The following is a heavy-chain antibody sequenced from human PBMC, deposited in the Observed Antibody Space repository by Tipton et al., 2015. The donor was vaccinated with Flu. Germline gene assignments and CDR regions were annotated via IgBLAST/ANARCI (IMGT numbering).Heavy chain of an antibody. J-gene: IGHJ4*02. CDR3: ASIIAVAGTSRFDY. D-gene: IGHD6-19*01. CDR1: GGSISSSGYY. CDR2: IYYSGST. V-gene: IGHV4-39*01. Sequence: TLSLTCTVSGGSISSSGYYWGWIRQPPGKGLEWIGSIYYSGSTYYNPSLKSRVTISVDTSKNQFPLKLSSVTAADTAVYYCASIIAVAGTSRFDYWGQGTLVTVSS.